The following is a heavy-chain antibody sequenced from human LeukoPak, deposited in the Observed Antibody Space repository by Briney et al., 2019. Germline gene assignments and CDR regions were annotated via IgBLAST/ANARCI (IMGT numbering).Heavy chain of an antibody. Sequence: GGSLRLSCAASGFTFSSYGMHWVRQAPGKGLEWVAFIRYDGSNKYYADSVKGRFTISRDNSKNTLYLQMNSLRAEDTDVYYCAKVFEYYDFWSGVDAFDIWGQGTMVTVSS. CDR2: IRYDGSNK. CDR3: AKVFEYYDFWSGVDAFDI. V-gene: IGHV3-30*02. D-gene: IGHD3-3*01. CDR1: GFTFSSYG. J-gene: IGHJ3*02.